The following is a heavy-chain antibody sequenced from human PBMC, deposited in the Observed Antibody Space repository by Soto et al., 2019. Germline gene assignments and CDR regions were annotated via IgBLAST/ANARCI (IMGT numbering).Heavy chain of an antibody. D-gene: IGHD2-2*01. J-gene: IGHJ6*02. CDR3: ASHFTYCSSTSCPPGYYYGMDV. CDR1: GGSISSGGYY. Sequence: SETLSLTCTVSGGSISSGGYYWSWIRQHPGKGLEWIGYIYYSGSTYYNPSLKSRVTISVDTSKNQFSLKLSSVTAADTAVYYCASHFTYCSSTSCPPGYYYGMDVWGQGTTVTVS. CDR2: IYYSGST. V-gene: IGHV4-31*03.